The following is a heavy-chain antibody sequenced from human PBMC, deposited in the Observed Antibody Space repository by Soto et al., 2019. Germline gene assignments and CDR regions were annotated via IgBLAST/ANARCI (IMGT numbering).Heavy chain of an antibody. J-gene: IGHJ6*02. V-gene: IGHV5-51*01. D-gene: IGHD3-22*01. CDR1: GYSFTSYW. CDR3: ARLNADYYDSSGYYPLYYYYGMDV. Sequence: PGESLKISCKGSGYSFTSYWIGWVRQMPGKGLEWMGIIYPGDSDTRYSPSFQGQVTISADKSISTAYLQWSSLKASDTAMYYCARLNADYYDSSGYYPLYYYYGMDVWGQGTTVTVSS. CDR2: IYPGDSDT.